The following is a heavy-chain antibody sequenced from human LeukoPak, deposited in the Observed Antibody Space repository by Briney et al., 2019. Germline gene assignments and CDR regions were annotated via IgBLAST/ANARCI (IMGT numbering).Heavy chain of an antibody. CDR2: IWYDGSNK. CDR1: GFTFSSYG. Sequence: GGSLRLSCAASGFTFSSYGMHWVRQAPGKGLEWVAVIWYDGSNKYYADSVKGRFTISRDNSKNTLYLQMNSLRAEDTAVYYCARVYSSGWDYFDYWGQGTLVTVSS. J-gene: IGHJ4*02. D-gene: IGHD6-19*01. CDR3: ARVYSSGWDYFDY. V-gene: IGHV3-33*01.